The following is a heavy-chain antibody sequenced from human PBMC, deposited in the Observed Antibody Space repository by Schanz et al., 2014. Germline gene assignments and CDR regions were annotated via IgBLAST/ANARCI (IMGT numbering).Heavy chain of an antibody. CDR2: VSPYSGDT. Sequence: QVQLVQSGADVKKPGASVKVSCKASGYRFIGYYVHWVRQAPGQGLEWMGRVSPYSGDTNYAQMFQGRVTMTTDTSSSTAYMEMSRLTSDDTAVCFCARENTAVAGMPRVMDVWGQGTTVAVTS. CDR3: ARENTAVAGMPRVMDV. V-gene: IGHV1-2*06. CDR1: GYRFIGYY. J-gene: IGHJ6*02. D-gene: IGHD6-19*01.